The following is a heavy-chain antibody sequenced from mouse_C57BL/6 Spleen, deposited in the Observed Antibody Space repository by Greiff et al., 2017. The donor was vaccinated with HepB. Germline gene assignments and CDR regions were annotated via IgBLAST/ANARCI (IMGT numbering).Heavy chain of an antibody. Sequence: VQLQQSGPELVKPGASVKMSCKASGYTFTDYNMHWVKQSHGKSLEWIGYINPNNGGTSYNQKFKGKATLTVNKSSSTAYMELRSLTSEDSAVYYCARSTTVVGEDYFDYWGQGTTLTVSS. V-gene: IGHV1-22*01. J-gene: IGHJ2*01. CDR3: ARSTTVVGEDYFDY. D-gene: IGHD1-1*01. CDR1: GYTFTDYN. CDR2: INPNNGGT.